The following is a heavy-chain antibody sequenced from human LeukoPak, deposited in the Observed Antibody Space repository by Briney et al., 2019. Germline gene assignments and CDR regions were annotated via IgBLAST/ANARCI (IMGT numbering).Heavy chain of an antibody. CDR1: GLTVSSNY. V-gene: IGHV3-66*01. Sequence: GGSLRLSCTASGLTVSSNYMNWVRQAPGKGLEWVSIIYSDGSTYYADSVKGRITISRDNSKNTLYLQMNSLRADDTAVYYCARGANYYGSGSYYVPHDYWGQGTLVTVSS. J-gene: IGHJ4*02. CDR3: ARGANYYGSGSYYVPHDY. CDR2: IYSDGST. D-gene: IGHD3-10*01.